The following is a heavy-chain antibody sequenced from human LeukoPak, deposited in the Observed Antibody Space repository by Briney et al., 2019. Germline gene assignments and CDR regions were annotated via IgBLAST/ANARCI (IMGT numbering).Heavy chain of an antibody. J-gene: IGHJ4*02. D-gene: IGHD3-22*01. CDR3: ARATYYDYYDSSGYKYYFDY. CDR2: IYPGDSDT. Sequence: GESLKISCQGSGYSFTSYWIGWVRQMPGKGLEWMGIIYPGDSDTRYSPSFQGQVTISADKSISTAYLQWSSLKASDTAMYYCARATYYDYYDSSGYKYYFDYWGQGTLVTVSS. CDR1: GYSFTSYW. V-gene: IGHV5-51*01.